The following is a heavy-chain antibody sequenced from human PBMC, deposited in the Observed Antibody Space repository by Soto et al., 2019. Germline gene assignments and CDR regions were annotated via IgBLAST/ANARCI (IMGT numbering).Heavy chain of an antibody. D-gene: IGHD6-13*01. J-gene: IGHJ3*02. CDR3: AKDRIPRIAAAGYDAFDI. CDR1: GFTFSSYA. CDR2: ISGSGGST. Sequence: GGSLRPSCAASGFTFSSYAMSWVRQAPGKGLEWVSAISGSGGSTYYADSVKGRFTISRDNSKNTLYLQMNSLRAEDTAVYYCAKDRIPRIAAAGYDAFDIWGQGTMVTVSS. V-gene: IGHV3-23*01.